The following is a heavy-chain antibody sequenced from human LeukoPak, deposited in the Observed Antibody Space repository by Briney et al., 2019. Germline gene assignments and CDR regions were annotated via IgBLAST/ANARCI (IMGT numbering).Heavy chain of an antibody. CDR1: GFTFDDYA. D-gene: IGHD3-22*01. J-gene: IGHJ1*01. Sequence: GGSLRLSCAASGFTFDDYAMHWLRQAPGKGLDWVSLISWDGGSTYYADSVKGRFTISRDNSKNSLYLQMNSLRTEDTALYSCAKDWQYYYDSSGYLQHWGQGTLVTVSS. V-gene: IGHV3-43*02. CDR3: AKDWQYYYDSSGYLQH. CDR2: ISWDGGST.